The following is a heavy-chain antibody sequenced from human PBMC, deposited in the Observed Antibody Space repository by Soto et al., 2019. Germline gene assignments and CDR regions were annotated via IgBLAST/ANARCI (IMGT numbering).Heavy chain of an antibody. CDR1: GGSISSYY. CDR2: IYYSGST. J-gene: IGHJ5*02. D-gene: IGHD6-13*01. CDR3: ARDLSLYSRSWYGGHWFDP. Sequence: SETLSLTCTVSGGSISSYYWSWIRQPPGKGLEWIGYIYYSGSTNYNPSLKSRVTISVDTSKNQFSLKLSSVTAADTAVYYCARDLSLYSRSWYGGHWFDPWGQGTLVTVSS. V-gene: IGHV4-59*01.